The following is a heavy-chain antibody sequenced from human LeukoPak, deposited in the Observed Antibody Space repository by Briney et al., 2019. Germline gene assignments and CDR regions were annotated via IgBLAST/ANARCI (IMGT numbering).Heavy chain of an antibody. Sequence: GGSLRLSCAASGFTFSDYYMSWIRQAPGKGLEWXSYISSSSTHTPYADSVKGRFTISRDNAENSLFLQMNSLRDEDTAVYYCARVGDSSGWPFDYWGQGTLVTVSS. J-gene: IGHJ4*02. CDR2: ISSSSTHT. CDR1: GFTFSDYY. V-gene: IGHV3-11*06. D-gene: IGHD3-22*01. CDR3: ARVGDSSGWPFDY.